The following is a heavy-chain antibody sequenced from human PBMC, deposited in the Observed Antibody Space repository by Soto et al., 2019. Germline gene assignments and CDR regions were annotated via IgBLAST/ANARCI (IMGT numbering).Heavy chain of an antibody. J-gene: IGHJ6*02. Sequence: QVQLVQSGAEVKKPGSSVKVSCKASGGTFSSYAISWVRQAPGQGLEWMGGIIPIFGTANYAQKFQGRVTITADESTSTAYMELSSLRSEDTAVYYCASRYYGSGSSHYYYGMDVWGQGPTVTVSS. V-gene: IGHV1-69*12. D-gene: IGHD3-10*01. CDR3: ASRYYGSGSSHYYYGMDV. CDR2: IIPIFGTA. CDR1: GGTFSSYA.